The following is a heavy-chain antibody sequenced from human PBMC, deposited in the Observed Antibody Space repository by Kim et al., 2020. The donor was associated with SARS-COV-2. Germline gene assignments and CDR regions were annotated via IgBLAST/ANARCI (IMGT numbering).Heavy chain of an antibody. CDR2: IYYSGST. V-gene: IGHV4-59*13. J-gene: IGHJ4*02. D-gene: IGHD2-15*01. Sequence: SETLSLTCTVSGGSISSYYWSWIRQPPGKGLEWIGYIYYSGSTNYNPSLKSRVTISVDTSKNQFSLKLSSVTAADTAVYYCARSPNGGKHDYWGQGTLVTVSS. CDR1: GGSISSYY. CDR3: ARSPNGGKHDY.